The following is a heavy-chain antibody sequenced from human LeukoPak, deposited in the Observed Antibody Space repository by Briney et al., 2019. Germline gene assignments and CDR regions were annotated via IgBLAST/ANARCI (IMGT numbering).Heavy chain of an antibody. V-gene: IGHV4-39*07. CDR1: GGSVSSGSYY. J-gene: IGHJ6*02. Sequence: SETLSLTCTVSGGSVSSGSYYWSWIRQPPGKGLEWIGEINHSGSTNYNPSLKSRVTISVDTSKNQFSLKLSSVTAADTAVYYCARDTYDSSGYYSHRGYYGMDVWGQGTTVTVSS. D-gene: IGHD3-22*01. CDR2: INHSGST. CDR3: ARDTYDSSGYYSHRGYYGMDV.